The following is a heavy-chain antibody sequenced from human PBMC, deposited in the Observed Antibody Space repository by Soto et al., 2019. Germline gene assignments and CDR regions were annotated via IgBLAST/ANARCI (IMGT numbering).Heavy chain of an antibody. V-gene: IGHV1-18*01. Sequence: ASVKVSCKASGYTFTSYGISWVRQAPGQGLEWMGWISAYNGNTNYAQKLQGRVTMTTDTSTSTAYMELRSLRSDDTAVYYCARAVPGDTIVATRNWFDAWGQGTQVTVSS. D-gene: IGHD5-12*01. J-gene: IGHJ5*02. CDR1: GYTFTSYG. CDR3: ARAVPGDTIVATRNWFDA. CDR2: ISAYNGNT.